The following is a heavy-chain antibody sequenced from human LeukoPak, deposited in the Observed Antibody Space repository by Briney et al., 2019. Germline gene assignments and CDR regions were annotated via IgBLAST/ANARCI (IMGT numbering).Heavy chain of an antibody. J-gene: IGHJ4*02. CDR2: VSAYSGDT. Sequence: APVKGSCQGSGFTFGIYWISWGRQAPGQRGEWMGWVSAYSGDTHYAQKFQGRVTMTTDTSTNTAYMDLRSLRSDDTAVYYCARGADCTSTSCKFDYWGQGTLVTVSS. V-gene: IGHV1-18*01. CDR3: ARGADCTSTSCKFDY. D-gene: IGHD2-2*01. CDR1: GFTFGIYW.